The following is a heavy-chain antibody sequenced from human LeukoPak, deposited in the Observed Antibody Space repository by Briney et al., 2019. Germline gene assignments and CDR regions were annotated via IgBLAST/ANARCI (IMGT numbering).Heavy chain of an antibody. V-gene: IGHV3-48*01. Sequence: GGSLRLSCAASGFTFSSYSMNWVRQAPGKGLECVSYISSSSTTIYYADSVKGRFTISRDNAKNSLYLQMNSLRAEDTAVYYCARNFHRRLYDSSGYYPYWGQGTLVTVSS. CDR1: GFTFSSYS. D-gene: IGHD3-22*01. J-gene: IGHJ4*02. CDR3: ARNFHRRLYDSSGYYPY. CDR2: ISSSSTTI.